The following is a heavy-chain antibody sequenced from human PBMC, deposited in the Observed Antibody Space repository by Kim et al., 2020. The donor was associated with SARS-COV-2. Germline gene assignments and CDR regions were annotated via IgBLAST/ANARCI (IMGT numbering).Heavy chain of an antibody. J-gene: IGHJ5*02. Sequence: SETLSLTCTVSGGSISSSSYYWGWIRQPPGKGLEWIGSIYYSGSTYYNPSLKSRVTISVDTSKNQFSLKLSSVTAADTAVYYCARHDVHIVATIWARPKPFDPWGQGTLVTVSS. CDR1: GGSISSSSYY. V-gene: IGHV4-39*01. D-gene: IGHD5-12*01. CDR3: ARHDVHIVATIWARPKPFDP. CDR2: IYYSGST.